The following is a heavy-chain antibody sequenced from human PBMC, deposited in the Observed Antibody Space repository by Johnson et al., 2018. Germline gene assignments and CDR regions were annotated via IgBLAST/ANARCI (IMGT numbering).Heavy chain of an antibody. CDR3: ARGRYSTYYYYYMDV. J-gene: IGHJ6*03. CDR2: IWYDGSNK. Sequence: QVQLVQSGGGLVQPGRSLRLSCAASGFTFSSFGMNWVRQAPGKGLEWVAVIWYDGSNKYYADSVKGRFTISRDNSKNTLYLQMNSLRAEDTAVYYFARGRYSTYYYYYMDVWGKGTTVTVSS. V-gene: IGHV3-33*01. CDR1: GFTFSSFG. D-gene: IGHD4-11*01.